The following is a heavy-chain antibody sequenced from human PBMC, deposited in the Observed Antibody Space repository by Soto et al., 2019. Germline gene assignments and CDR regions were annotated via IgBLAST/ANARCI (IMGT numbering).Heavy chain of an antibody. CDR1: GDSVSSDNYY. Sequence: SETLSLTCTVSGDSVSSDNYYWTWIRQPPGKGLEWIGYVYSSGTTNYNPSLKSRVTISLDTSRNQFSLKLTSVTAADPALYYCARDIRGYSRAFDFWGQGTLVTVSS. V-gene: IGHV4-61*01. CDR3: ARDIRGYSRAFDF. J-gene: IGHJ4*02. CDR2: VYSSGTT. D-gene: IGHD5-12*01.